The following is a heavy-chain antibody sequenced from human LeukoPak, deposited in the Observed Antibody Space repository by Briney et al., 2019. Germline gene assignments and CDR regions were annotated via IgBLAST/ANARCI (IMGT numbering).Heavy chain of an antibody. V-gene: IGHV1-69*05. CDR1: GGTFSSYA. CDR3: ARESIAAAGDFDY. D-gene: IGHD6-13*01. J-gene: IGHJ4*02. CDR2: IIPIFGTA. Sequence: ASVKVSCEASGGTFSSYAISWVRQAPGQGLEWMGGIIPIFGTANYAQKFQGRVTITTDESTSTAYMELSSLRSEDTAVYYCARESIAAAGDFDYWGQGTLVTVSS.